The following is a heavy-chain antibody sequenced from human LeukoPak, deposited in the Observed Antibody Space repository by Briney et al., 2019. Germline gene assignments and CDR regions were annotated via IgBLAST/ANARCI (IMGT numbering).Heavy chain of an antibody. CDR2: IYYSGST. J-gene: IGHJ5*02. Sequence: SETLSLTCTVSGGSISSYYWSWIRQPPGKGLEWIGYIYYSGSTNYNPSLKSRVTISVDTSKNQFSLKLSSVTAADTAVYYCAREVASSPNWFDPWGQGALVTVSS. CDR3: AREVASSPNWFDP. CDR1: GGSISSYY. D-gene: IGHD5-12*01. V-gene: IGHV4-59*01.